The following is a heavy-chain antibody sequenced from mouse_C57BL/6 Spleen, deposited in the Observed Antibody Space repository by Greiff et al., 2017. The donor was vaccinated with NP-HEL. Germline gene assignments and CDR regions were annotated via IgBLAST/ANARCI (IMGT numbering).Heavy chain of an antibody. D-gene: IGHD1-1*01. CDR2: INPSNGGT. CDR3: ARNRYGSSYLFDY. V-gene: IGHV1-53*01. Sequence: QVQLKQPGTELVKPGASVKLSCKASGYTFTSYWMHWVKQRPGQGLEWIGNINPSNGGTNYNEKFKSKATLTVDKSSSTAYMQLSSLTSEDSAVYYCARNRYGSSYLFDYWGQGTTLTVSS. CDR1: GYTFTSYW. J-gene: IGHJ2*01.